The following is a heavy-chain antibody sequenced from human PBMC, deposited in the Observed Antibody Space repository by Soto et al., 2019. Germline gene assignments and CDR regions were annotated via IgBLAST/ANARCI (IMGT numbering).Heavy chain of an antibody. CDR1: GFTFSSYG. V-gene: IGHV3-33*01. D-gene: IGHD3-10*01. J-gene: IGHJ6*02. Sequence: GGSLRLSCAASGFTFSSYGMHWVRQAPGKGLEWVAVIWYDGSNKYYADSVKGRFTISRDNSKNTLYLQMNSLRAEDTAVYYCARSRITMVRGVIKNYYYYGMDVWGQGTTVTVSS. CDR3: ARSRITMVRGVIKNYYYYGMDV. CDR2: IWYDGSNK.